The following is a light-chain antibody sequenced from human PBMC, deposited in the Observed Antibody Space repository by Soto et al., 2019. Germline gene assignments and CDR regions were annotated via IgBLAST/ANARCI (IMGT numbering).Light chain of an antibody. J-gene: IGKJ1*01. Sequence: EIVLTQSPGTLSLSPGERATLSCRTSRSVSSNFLAWYQHKPGQAPRLLSYGASSRATGIPDRFSVSGSGTDFTLTISSLEPEDFAVYYCQQYGSSPGTFGQGTKVEIK. V-gene: IGKV3-20*01. CDR3: QQYGSSPGT. CDR1: RSVSSNF. CDR2: GAS.